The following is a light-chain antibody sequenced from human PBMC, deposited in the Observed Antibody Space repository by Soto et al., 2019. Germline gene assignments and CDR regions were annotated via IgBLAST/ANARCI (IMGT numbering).Light chain of an antibody. CDR1: SGLSTYA. CDR3: QTWGTGLWV. J-gene: IGLJ7*01. V-gene: IGLV4-69*01. CDR2: LNSDGSH. Sequence: MLTQSPSASASLGASVKLTCTLSSGLSTYAIAWHQQQPEKGPRYLMKLNSDGSHSKGDGIPDRFSGSSSGAERYLTISSLQSEDEADYYCQTWGTGLWVFGGGTQLTVL.